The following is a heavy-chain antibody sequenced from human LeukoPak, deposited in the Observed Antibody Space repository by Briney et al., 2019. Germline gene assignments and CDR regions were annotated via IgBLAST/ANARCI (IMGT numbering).Heavy chain of an antibody. D-gene: IGHD3-22*01. J-gene: IGHJ3*02. CDR1: GFTFSNYG. Sequence: PGGSLRLSCAASGFTFSNYGLSWVRQAAGKGLEWVSGIGDRGSSTYYTDSVKGRFTVSRDNSKNTPYLQMSSLRADDTAIYYCAKDLPYYYDSSGFGDAFDMWGQGTMVTVSS. CDR3: AKDLPYYYDSSGFGDAFDM. V-gene: IGHV3-23*01. CDR2: IGDRGSST.